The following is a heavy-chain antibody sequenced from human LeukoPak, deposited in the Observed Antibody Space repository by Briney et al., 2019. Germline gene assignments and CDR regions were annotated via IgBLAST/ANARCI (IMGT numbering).Heavy chain of an antibody. CDR2: INHSGST. Sequence: PSETLSLTCAVYGGSFSGYYWSWIRQPPGKGLEWIGEINHSGSTNYNPSLKSRVTISVDTSKNQFSLKLSSVTAADTAVYYCARPHARYSSGWWSYWGQGTPVTVSS. CDR3: ARPHARYSSGWWSY. J-gene: IGHJ4*02. V-gene: IGHV4-34*01. CDR1: GGSFSGYY. D-gene: IGHD6-19*01.